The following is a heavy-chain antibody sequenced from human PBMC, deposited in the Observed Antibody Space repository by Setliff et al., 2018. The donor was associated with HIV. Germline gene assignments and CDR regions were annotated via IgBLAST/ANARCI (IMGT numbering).Heavy chain of an antibody. CDR2: IYHRGST. Sequence: SETLSLTCAVSGGSISSSNWWSWVRQPPGKGLEWIGEIYHRGSTNYNPSLKSRVTISVDKSKNQFSLKISSVTAADTAVSYCARKSEGTGSAFILDYWGQGTLVTVSS. J-gene: IGHJ4*02. D-gene: IGHD6-19*01. CDR3: ARKSEGTGSAFILDY. CDR1: GGSISSSNW. V-gene: IGHV4-4*02.